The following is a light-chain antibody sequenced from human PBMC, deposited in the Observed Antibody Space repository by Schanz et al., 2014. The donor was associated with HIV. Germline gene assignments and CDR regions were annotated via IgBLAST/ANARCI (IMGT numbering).Light chain of an antibody. V-gene: IGKV3-11*01. CDR1: QSISNN. Sequence: TVMTQSPATLSVSPGERATLSCTASQSISNNLAWYQQKLGQAPRLLIYDASNRATGIPARFSGSGSGTDFTLTISSLEPEDFAVYYCQQRSNWPRSFGGGTKVEIK. CDR2: DAS. J-gene: IGKJ4*01. CDR3: QQRSNWPRS.